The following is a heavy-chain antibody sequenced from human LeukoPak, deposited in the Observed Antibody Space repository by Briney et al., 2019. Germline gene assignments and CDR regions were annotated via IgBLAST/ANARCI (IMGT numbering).Heavy chain of an antibody. D-gene: IGHD5-18*01. CDR1: GFTFSSYG. V-gene: IGHV3-30*02. Sequence: GGSLRLSCAASGFTFSSYGMHWVRQAPGKGLEWVAFIRYDGSNKYYADSVKGRFTISRDNSKNTLYLQMNSLRAEDTAVYYCAKDVDTAMAHDYWGQGTLVTVSS. CDR2: IRYDGSNK. J-gene: IGHJ4*02. CDR3: AKDVDTAMAHDY.